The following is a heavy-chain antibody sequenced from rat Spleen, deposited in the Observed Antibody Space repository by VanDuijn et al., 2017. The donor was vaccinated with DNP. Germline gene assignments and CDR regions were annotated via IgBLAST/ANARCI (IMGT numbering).Heavy chain of an antibody. Sequence: QVQLKESGPGLVQPSQTLSLTCTVSGFSLTNSHVHWVRQPPGDGLEWMGVMWNDGDTSYNSALKSRLSISRDTSKSQVFLKMNSLQTEDTAMYFCARSGGYGSFDYWGQGVMVTVSS. J-gene: IGHJ2*01. V-gene: IGHV2-32*01. CDR2: MWNDGDT. CDR3: ARSGGYGSFDY. D-gene: IGHD1-3*01. CDR1: GFSLTNSH.